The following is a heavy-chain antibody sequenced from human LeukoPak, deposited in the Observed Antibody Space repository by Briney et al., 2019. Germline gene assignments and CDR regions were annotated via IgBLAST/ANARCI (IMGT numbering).Heavy chain of an antibody. CDR1: GYTFTGYY. Sequence: ASVKVSCKASGYTFTGYYMHWVRQAPGQGLEWMGWINPNSGGTNYAQKFQGRVTMTRDTSISTAYMELSRLRSDDTAVYYCARVCYDFWSGYYSTLDYWGQGTLVTASS. CDR3: ARVCYDFWSGYYSTLDY. J-gene: IGHJ4*02. V-gene: IGHV1-2*02. D-gene: IGHD3-3*01. CDR2: INPNSGGT.